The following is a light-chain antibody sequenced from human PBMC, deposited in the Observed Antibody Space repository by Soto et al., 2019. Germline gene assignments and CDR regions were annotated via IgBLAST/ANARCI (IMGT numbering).Light chain of an antibody. CDR3: QHYNNYPWT. Sequence: DIQMTQSPSTLSASVGDRVTITCRASQSISSWLAWYQQKPGKAPKLLIYKASSLESGVPSRFSGSGSGTEFTLTISSLQPDEFATYYCQHYNNYPWTFGQGTKVEIK. J-gene: IGKJ1*01. CDR1: QSISSW. CDR2: KAS. V-gene: IGKV1-5*03.